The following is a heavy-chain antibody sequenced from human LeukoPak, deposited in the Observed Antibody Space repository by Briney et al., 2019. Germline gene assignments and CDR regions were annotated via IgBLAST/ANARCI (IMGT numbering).Heavy chain of an antibody. Sequence: ASVKVSCKASGGTFTSYSISWVRQAPGQGLEWMGGIIPIFGTANYAQKFQGRVTITTDESTNTAYMELSSLRSEDTAVYYCARETIAAAGFNWFDPWGQGTLVTVSS. CDR2: IIPIFGTA. J-gene: IGHJ5*02. CDR1: GGTFTSYS. D-gene: IGHD6-13*01. CDR3: ARETIAAAGFNWFDP. V-gene: IGHV1-69*05.